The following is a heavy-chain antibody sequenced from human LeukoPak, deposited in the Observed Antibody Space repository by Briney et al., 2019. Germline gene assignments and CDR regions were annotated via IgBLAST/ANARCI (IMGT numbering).Heavy chain of an antibody. CDR1: GGTFIGYA. CDR2: IIPILGIA. CDR3: AREVVVVVPAAIEDWFDH. Sequence: GASVKVSGKASGGTFIGYAISWVRQAPGQGLEWMGRIIPILGIANYAQKFQGRVTITADKSTSTAYMELSSLRSEDTAVYYCAREVVVVVPAAIEDWFDHWGQGTLVTVSS. D-gene: IGHD2-2*01. V-gene: IGHV1-69*04. J-gene: IGHJ5*02.